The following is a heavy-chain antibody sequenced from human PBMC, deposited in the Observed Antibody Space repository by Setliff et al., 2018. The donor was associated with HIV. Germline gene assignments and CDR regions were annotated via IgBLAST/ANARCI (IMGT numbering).Heavy chain of an antibody. J-gene: IGHJ6*02. CDR2: ISIASSVI. D-gene: IGHD3-16*02. V-gene: IGHV3-48*04. CDR1: GFTFNSYA. CDR3: ARVGNYRGYGMDV. Sequence: GGFLRLSCAAHGFTFNSYAMSWVRQAQGEGLEWVSYISIASSVIYYADSVKGRFTISRDNAKNSLYLQMNSLGAEDTAVYYCARVGNYRGYGMDVWGQGTTVTVSS.